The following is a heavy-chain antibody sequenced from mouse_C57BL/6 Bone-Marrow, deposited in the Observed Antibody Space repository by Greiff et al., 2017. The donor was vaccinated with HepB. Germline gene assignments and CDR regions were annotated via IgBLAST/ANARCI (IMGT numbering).Heavy chain of an antibody. D-gene: IGHD2-2*01. V-gene: IGHV5-6*01. J-gene: IGHJ2*01. CDR2: ISSGGSYT. CDR1: GFTFSSYG. Sequence: EVQVVESGGDLVKPGGSLKLSCAASGFTFSSYGMSWVRQTPDKRLEWVATISSGGSYTYYPDSVKGRFTISRDNAKNTLYLQMSSLKSEDTAMYYCARPGGYPFDYWGQGTTLTVSS. CDR3: ARPGGYPFDY.